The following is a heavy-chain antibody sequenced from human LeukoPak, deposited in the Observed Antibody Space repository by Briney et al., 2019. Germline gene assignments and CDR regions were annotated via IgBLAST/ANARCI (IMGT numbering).Heavy chain of an antibody. CDR1: EFTFSDYY. D-gene: IGHD1-26*01. Sequence: GSLRLSCAASEFTFSDYYMSWIRQPPGKGLEWIGTIYYSGNTYYNPSLKSRVTISIDTSKNQFSLKLSSVTAADTAVYYCARGVGVTGGIFDYWGQGTLVTVSS. J-gene: IGHJ4*02. CDR2: IYYSGNT. V-gene: IGHV4-38-2*01. CDR3: ARGVGVTGGIFDY.